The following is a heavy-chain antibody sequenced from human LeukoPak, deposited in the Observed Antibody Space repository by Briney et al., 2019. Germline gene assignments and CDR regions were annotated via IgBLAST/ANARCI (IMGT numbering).Heavy chain of an antibody. J-gene: IGHJ3*02. Sequence: PSETLSLTCTVSGGSISSYYWSWIRQPPGKGLEWIGYIYYSGSTNYNPSLKSRVTISVDTSKNQFSLKLSSVTAADTAVYYCARVPDYYDSSGYGVGAFDIWGQGTMVTVSS. CDR3: ARVPDYYDSSGYGVGAFDI. V-gene: IGHV4-59*01. D-gene: IGHD3-22*01. CDR1: GGSISSYY. CDR2: IYYSGST.